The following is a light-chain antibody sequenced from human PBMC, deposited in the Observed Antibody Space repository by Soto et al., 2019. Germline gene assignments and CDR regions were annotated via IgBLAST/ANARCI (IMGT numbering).Light chain of an antibody. V-gene: IGLV1-40*01. Sequence: QSVLTQPPSVSGAPGQRVTISCSGSSSNIGAGYDVHWYQQLPGTAPKLLISANNIRPSGVPDRFSGSKSGTSASLAITGLQAEDEDDYYCQSYDSSLSGSWVFGGGTQLTVL. J-gene: IGLJ3*02. CDR1: SSNIGAGYD. CDR2: ANN. CDR3: QSYDSSLSGSWV.